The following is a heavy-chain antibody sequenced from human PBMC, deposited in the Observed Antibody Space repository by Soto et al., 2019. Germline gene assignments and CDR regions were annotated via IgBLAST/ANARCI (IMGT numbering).Heavy chain of an antibody. CDR1: GDSVSRDSAA. J-gene: IGHJ6*03. Sequence: PSQTLSLTCAISGDSVSRDSAAWNWIRQTPSRGLEWLGRIYYRSKWLNNYKVSVNSRITISPDTSKKQFSLQMSSVTPEDTAVYYCARGSWDDVSGHYYIDVWDEGTTVTVSS. CDR3: ARGSWDDVSGHYYIDV. V-gene: IGHV6-1*01. CDR2: IYYRSKWLN. D-gene: IGHD5-12*01.